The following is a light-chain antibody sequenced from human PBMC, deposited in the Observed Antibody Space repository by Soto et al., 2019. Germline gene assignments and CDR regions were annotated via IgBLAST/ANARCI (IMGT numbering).Light chain of an antibody. CDR3: LQHNTYTRT. Sequence: EIQMTQSPSSLSASVGDRVTITCRASQGIGNDLGWYQQKPGKAPKRLIYATSSLQSGVPSRFSGSVSGTECTITISSLKPEDVSTYYCLQHNTYTRTFGQGTKVDIK. V-gene: IGKV1-17*01. J-gene: IGKJ1*01. CDR1: QGIGND. CDR2: ATS.